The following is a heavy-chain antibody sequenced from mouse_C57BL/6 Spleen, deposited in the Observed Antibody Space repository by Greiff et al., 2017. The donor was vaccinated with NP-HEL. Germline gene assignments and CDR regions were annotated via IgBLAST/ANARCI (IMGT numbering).Heavy chain of an antibody. D-gene: IGHD1-1*01. J-gene: IGHJ1*03. V-gene: IGHV14-4*01. Sequence: EVQLQQSGAELVRPGASVKLSCTASGFNIKDDYMHWVKQRPEQGLEWIGWIDPENGDTEYASKFQGKATITADTSSNTAYLQLSSLTSEDTAVYYCTHGSSWYFDVWGTGTTVTVSS. CDR3: THGSSWYFDV. CDR1: GFNIKDDY. CDR2: IDPENGDT.